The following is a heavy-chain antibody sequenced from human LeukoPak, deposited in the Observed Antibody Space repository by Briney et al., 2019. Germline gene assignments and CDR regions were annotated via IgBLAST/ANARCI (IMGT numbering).Heavy chain of an antibody. V-gene: IGHV1-18*01. J-gene: IGHJ5*02. D-gene: IGHD3-22*01. CDR2: ISAFNGNT. Sequence: GASVKVSCKASGYTFTTYGISWVRQAPGQGLEWMGWISAFNGNTNYAQKLRGRVTMTTDTSTSTAYMELRSLRSDDTAVYYCARFYYDSSGYYYAWFDPWGQGTLVTVSS. CDR3: ARFYYDSSGYYYAWFDP. CDR1: GYTFTTYG.